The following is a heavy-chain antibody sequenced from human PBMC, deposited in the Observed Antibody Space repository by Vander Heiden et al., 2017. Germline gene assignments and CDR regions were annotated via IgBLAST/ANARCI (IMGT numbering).Heavy chain of an antibody. J-gene: IGHJ3*02. Sequence: EVQLVESGGGLVKPGGSLRLCCAASGFTFSSYSMNWVRQAPGKGLEWVSSISSSSSYIYYADSVKGRFTISRDNAKNSLYLQMNSLRAEDTAVYYCARERGYYDSSVYYSSAFDIWGQGTMVTVSS. CDR2: ISSSSSYI. D-gene: IGHD3-22*01. V-gene: IGHV3-21*01. CDR1: GFTFSSYS. CDR3: ARERGYYDSSVYYSSAFDI.